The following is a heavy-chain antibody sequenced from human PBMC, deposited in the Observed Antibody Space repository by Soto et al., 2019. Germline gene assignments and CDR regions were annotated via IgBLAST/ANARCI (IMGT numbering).Heavy chain of an antibody. Sequence: QVQLVQSGAEVKKPGASVKVSCKASGYSFTSHAMHWVRQAPGQRLEWMGWINAGNGNTKYSQKFQGKVTITRYTSASTAYMELSSLRSEDTAVYYCLGYCSGGSCYSRGYWGQGTLVTVSS. J-gene: IGHJ4*02. D-gene: IGHD2-15*01. CDR2: INAGNGNT. CDR3: LGYCSGGSCYSRGY. V-gene: IGHV1-3*01. CDR1: GYSFTSHA.